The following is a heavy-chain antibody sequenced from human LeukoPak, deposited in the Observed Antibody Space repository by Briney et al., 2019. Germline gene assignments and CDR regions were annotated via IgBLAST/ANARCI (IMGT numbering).Heavy chain of an antibody. Sequence: SETLSLTCAVSGYSISSGYYWGWIRQPPGKGLEWIGGIYHSGSTYYNPSLNSRVTISLDTSKNQFSLKLSSVNAADTAVYYCARDNYYDTSGHGYWGQGTLVTVSS. CDR1: GYSISSGYY. D-gene: IGHD3-22*01. J-gene: IGHJ4*02. CDR3: ARDNYYDTSGHGY. V-gene: IGHV4-38-2*01. CDR2: IYHSGST.